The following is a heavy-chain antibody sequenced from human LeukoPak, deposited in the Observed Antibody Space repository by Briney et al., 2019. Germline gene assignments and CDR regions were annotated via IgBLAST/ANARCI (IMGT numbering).Heavy chain of an antibody. CDR3: ASGRQLGY. D-gene: IGHD6-13*01. CDR2: VKEDGSEK. CDR1: GFTFSNYW. J-gene: IGHJ4*02. Sequence: GGSLRLSCAASGFTFSNYWMSWVRQAPGKGLEWVANVKEDGSEKYCVDSVKGRFTISRDNARNSLYLQMNSLRAEDTAVYYCASGRQLGYWGQGTLVTVSP. V-gene: IGHV3-7*01.